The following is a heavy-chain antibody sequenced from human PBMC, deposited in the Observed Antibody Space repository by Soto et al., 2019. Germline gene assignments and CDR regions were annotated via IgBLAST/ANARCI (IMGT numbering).Heavy chain of an antibody. CDR3: ASSYCSGGSCYLGYCSGMDV. V-gene: IGHV4-34*01. CDR1: GGSFSGYY. CDR2: INHSGST. D-gene: IGHD2-15*01. J-gene: IGHJ6*02. Sequence: QVQLQQWGAGLLKPSETLSLTCAVYGGSFSGYYWSWIRQPPVKGQEWIGEINHSGSTNYNPSRKSRVIISVDASKNQFSLKLSSVPAADTAVYYCASSYCSGGSCYLGYCSGMDVWGQGTTVTASS.